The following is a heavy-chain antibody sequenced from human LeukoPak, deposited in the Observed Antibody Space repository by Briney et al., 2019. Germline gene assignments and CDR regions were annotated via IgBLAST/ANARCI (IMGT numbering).Heavy chain of an antibody. CDR1: GFTFSDYY. D-gene: IGHD3-10*01. CDR2: ISSSGRTI. CDR3: ARGYGSGPRGIYYYMDV. Sequence: PGGSLRLSCAASGFTFSDYYMSWIRQAPGKGLEWVSYISSSGRTIYYADSLKGRFTISRDNAKNSLYLQMNSLRVEDTAVYYCARGYGSGPRGIYYYMDVWGKGTTVTISS. V-gene: IGHV3-11*01. J-gene: IGHJ6*03.